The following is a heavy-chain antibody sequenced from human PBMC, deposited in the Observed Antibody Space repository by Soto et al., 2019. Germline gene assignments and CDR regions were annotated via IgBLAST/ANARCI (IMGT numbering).Heavy chain of an antibody. Sequence: ASETLSLTCGVYGGSFRNYYWIWVRQPPGKGLEWIGEVNHSGEATYNPSLQSRITISLDTSNNQFSLKMTSVTAADTAMYFCTRDERFPRYWFDPWGQGTQVTVSS. V-gene: IGHV4-34*01. D-gene: IGHD3-10*01. CDR1: GGSFRNYY. CDR2: VNHSGEA. CDR3: TRDERFPRYWFDP. J-gene: IGHJ5*02.